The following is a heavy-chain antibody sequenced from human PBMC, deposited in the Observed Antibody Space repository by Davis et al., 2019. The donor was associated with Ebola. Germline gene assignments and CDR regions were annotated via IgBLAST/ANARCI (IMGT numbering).Heavy chain of an antibody. CDR1: GYTFTSYD. CDR3: ARVIQSEDAFDI. V-gene: IGHV1-8*01. Sequence: AASVKVSCKASGYTFTSYDINWVRQATGQGLEWMGWMNPNSGNTGYAQKFQGRVTMTRNTSISTAYMELSSLRSEDTAVYYCARVIQSEDAFDIWGQGTLITVSS. J-gene: IGHJ4*02. CDR2: MNPNSGNT. D-gene: IGHD3-16*01.